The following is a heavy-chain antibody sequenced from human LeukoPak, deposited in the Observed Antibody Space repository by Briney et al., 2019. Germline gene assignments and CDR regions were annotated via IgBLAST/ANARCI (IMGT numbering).Heavy chain of an antibody. CDR2: IYHSGST. Sequence: RPSETLSLTCTVSGYSISSGYYWGWIRQPPGKGLEWIGSIYHSGSTYYNPSLKSRVTISVDTSKNQFSLKLSSVTAADTAVYYCAREIGITIFGVESDWGQGTLVTVSS. CDR3: AREIGITIFGVESD. V-gene: IGHV4-38-2*02. J-gene: IGHJ4*02. D-gene: IGHD3-3*01. CDR1: GYSISSGYY.